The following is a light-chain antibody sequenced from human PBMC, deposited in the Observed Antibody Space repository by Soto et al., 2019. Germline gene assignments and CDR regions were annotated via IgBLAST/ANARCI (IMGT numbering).Light chain of an antibody. V-gene: IGLV2-14*03. J-gene: IGLJ1*01. Sequence: SALTQPASVSGSPGQSITISCTGTSSDVGGYNYVSWYQHHPGKAPKLIIYDVTNRPSGVSNPFSGSKSDNTASLTISGLQREDEADYYCSSYTTSNTRQIVFGTGTKLTVL. CDR1: SSDVGGYNY. CDR3: SSYTTSNTRQIV. CDR2: DVT.